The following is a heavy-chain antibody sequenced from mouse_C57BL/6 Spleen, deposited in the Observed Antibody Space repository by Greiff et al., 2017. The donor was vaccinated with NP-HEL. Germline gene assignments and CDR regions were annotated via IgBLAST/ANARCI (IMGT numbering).Heavy chain of an antibody. Sequence: VQLQQPGAELVKPGASVKLSCKASGYTFTSYWMQWVKQRPGQGLEWIGEIDPSDSYTNYNQKFKGKATLTVDTSSSTAYMQLSSLTSEDSAVYYCARPGSNYFYAMDYWGQGTSVTVSS. CDR2: IDPSDSYT. J-gene: IGHJ4*01. CDR1: GYTFTSYW. CDR3: ARPGSNYFYAMDY. D-gene: IGHD2-5*01. V-gene: IGHV1-50*01.